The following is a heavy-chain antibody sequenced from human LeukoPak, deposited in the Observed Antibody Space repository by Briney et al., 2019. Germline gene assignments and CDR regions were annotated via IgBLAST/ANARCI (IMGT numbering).Heavy chain of an antibody. J-gene: IGHJ5*02. Sequence: GGSLRLSCAPSGFTFSRYWMTWVRQTPEKGLEWVASIKDDGRQKYYVDSVKGRFTVSRDNAKNSAYLQMDSLRAEDTALYYCGRDASRGFGTWGQGTLVTVSS. CDR3: GRDASRGFGT. D-gene: IGHD3-22*01. V-gene: IGHV3-7*01. CDR1: GFTFSRYW. CDR2: IKDDGRQK.